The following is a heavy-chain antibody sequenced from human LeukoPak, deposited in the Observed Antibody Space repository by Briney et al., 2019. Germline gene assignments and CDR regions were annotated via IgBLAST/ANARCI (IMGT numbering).Heavy chain of an antibody. V-gene: IGHV1-2*02. D-gene: IGHD2-15*01. CDR2: INPNGGGT. Sequence: ASVKVSCKASGYTFTGYYILWVRQAPGQGLEWMGWINPNGGGTNYAQKFQGRVTMTRDTSISIAYMELSRLTSDDTAVHYCARWVGYSNWFDPWGQGTLVTVSS. CDR1: GYTFTGYY. J-gene: IGHJ5*02. CDR3: ARWVGYSNWFDP.